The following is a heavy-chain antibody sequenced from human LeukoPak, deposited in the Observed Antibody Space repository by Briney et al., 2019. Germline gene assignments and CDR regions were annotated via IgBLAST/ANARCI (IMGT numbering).Heavy chain of an antibody. D-gene: IGHD6-19*01. CDR3: ARLSSSRGCDY. CDR2: ISAYNGNT. CDR1: GGTFSSYA. Sequence: GASVKVSCKASGGTFSSYALSWVRQAPGQGLEWMGWISAYNGNTNYAQKLQGRVTMATDTSTSTAYMELRSLRSDDSAVYYCARLSSSRGCDYWAQGTLVTVSS. V-gene: IGHV1-18*01. J-gene: IGHJ4*02.